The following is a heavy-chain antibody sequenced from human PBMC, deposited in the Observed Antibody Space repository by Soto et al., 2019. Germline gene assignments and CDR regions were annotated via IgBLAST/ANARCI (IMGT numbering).Heavy chain of an antibody. CDR1: GFTYSSYE. CDR3: ARDGGWLQPYYFDY. CDR2: ISSSGSTI. V-gene: IGHV3-48*03. D-gene: IGHD3-16*01. Sequence: PRLSCAASGFTYSSYEMNWVRQAPGKGLEWVSYISSSGSTIYYADSVKGRFTISRDNAKNSLYLQMNSLRAEDTAVYYCARDGGWLQPYYFDYWGQGTLVTVSS. J-gene: IGHJ4*02.